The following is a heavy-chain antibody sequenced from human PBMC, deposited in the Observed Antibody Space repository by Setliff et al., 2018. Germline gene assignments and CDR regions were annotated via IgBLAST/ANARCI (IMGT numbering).Heavy chain of an antibody. V-gene: IGHV4-59*01. CDR3: ARAAKYDSSGYYGFWFDP. Sequence: PSETLSLTCTVSGGSISSSYWSWIRQPPGKGLEWIGYIYSSGSTNNNPSLKSRATISVDTSKNQFSLKLSSVTAADTAVYYCARAAKYDSSGYYGFWFDPWGQGTLVTSPQ. D-gene: IGHD3-22*01. CDR1: GGSISSSY. CDR2: IYSSGST. J-gene: IGHJ5*02.